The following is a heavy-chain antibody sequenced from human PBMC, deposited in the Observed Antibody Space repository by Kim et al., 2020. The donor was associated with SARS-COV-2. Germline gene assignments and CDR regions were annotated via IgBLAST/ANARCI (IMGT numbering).Heavy chain of an antibody. V-gene: IGHV3-23*01. CDR3: AKWDTDLSIFGVFVTREISSEV. D-gene: IGHD3-3*01. CDR1: GFTFNTYA. CDR2: ISGSGDNT. J-gene: IGHJ6*02. Sequence: GGSLRLSCAASGFTFNTYAMSWVRQASGKGLEWVSVISGSGDNTYYADSVKGRFTISRDNSKNTVYLQMNSLRAEDTAVYYCAKWDTDLSIFGVFVTREISSEVWGQGTTVTVSS.